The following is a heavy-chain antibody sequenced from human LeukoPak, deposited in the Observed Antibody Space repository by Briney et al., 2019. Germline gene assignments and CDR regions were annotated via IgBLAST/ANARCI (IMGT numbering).Heavy chain of an antibody. Sequence: GGSLRLSCAGSGFAFESFTMTWVRQAPGKGLEWVSLISDTGRDINYADSVRSRFTISRDNTKNSLFLQMDSLRVEDTAIYYCAKGLFSAYDKYLDSWGQGTLVTVSS. CDR1: GFAFESFT. D-gene: IGHD5-12*01. V-gene: IGHV3-21*04. J-gene: IGHJ4*02. CDR2: ISDTGRDI. CDR3: AKGLFSAYDKYLDS.